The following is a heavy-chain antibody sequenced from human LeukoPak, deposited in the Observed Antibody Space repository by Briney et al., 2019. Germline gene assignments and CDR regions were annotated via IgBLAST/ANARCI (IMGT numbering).Heavy chain of an antibody. CDR3: ARAAAYYYGMDV. CDR2: ISGSGGST. J-gene: IGHJ6*02. D-gene: IGHD6-13*01. CDR1: GFTFSTYA. V-gene: IGHV3-23*01. Sequence: GGSLRLSCAASGFTFSTYAMSWVRQAPGKGLEWVSSISGSGGSTYNADSVKGRFTISRDNAKNSLYLQMNSLRAEDTAVYYCARAAAYYYGMDVWGQGTTDTVSS.